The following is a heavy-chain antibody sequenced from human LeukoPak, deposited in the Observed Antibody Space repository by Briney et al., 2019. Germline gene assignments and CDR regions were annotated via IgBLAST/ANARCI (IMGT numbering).Heavy chain of an antibody. D-gene: IGHD6-19*01. Sequence: GGSLRLSCAASGFTFSSYGMHWVRQAPGKGLEWVAFIRYDGSNKYYADSVKGRFTISRDNSKNTLYLQMNSLRAEDTAVYYCAKNPPGYSSGWYFDYWGQGTLVTVSS. CDR1: GFTFSSYG. V-gene: IGHV3-30*02. J-gene: IGHJ4*02. CDR2: IRYDGSNK. CDR3: AKNPPGYSSGWYFDY.